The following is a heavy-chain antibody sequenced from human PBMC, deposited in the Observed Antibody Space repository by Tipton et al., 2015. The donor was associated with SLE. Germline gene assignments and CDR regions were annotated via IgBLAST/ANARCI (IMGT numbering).Heavy chain of an antibody. CDR2: IRRGDDAA. Sequence: SLRLSCTTSGITLSQFDMNWVRQAPGKGLEWVSHIRRGDDAAYYADSVKGRFTISRDSAKNPLNLQMHSLRAEDTALYYCARTLCSGGSCWIDAFDIWGLGTMVTVSS. V-gene: IGHV3-48*03. CDR3: ARTLCSGGSCWIDAFDI. D-gene: IGHD2-15*01. J-gene: IGHJ3*02. CDR1: GITLSQFD.